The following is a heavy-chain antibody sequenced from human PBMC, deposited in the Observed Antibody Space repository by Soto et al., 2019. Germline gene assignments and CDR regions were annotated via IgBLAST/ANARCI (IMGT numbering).Heavy chain of an antibody. Sequence: EVQLVESGGGVVQPGGSLRLSCAASGFTLRSYKMNWVRQAPGKGLEWIAYISSSSNTIHYADSVKGRFTISTDNVKNSLDLQMNILRVEDTAMYYCARVGAVSDTEASDSWGQGTLVTVSS. J-gene: IGHJ5*01. V-gene: IGHV3-48*01. CDR3: ARVGAVSDTEASDS. D-gene: IGHD4-4*01. CDR1: GFTLRSYK. CDR2: ISSSSNTI.